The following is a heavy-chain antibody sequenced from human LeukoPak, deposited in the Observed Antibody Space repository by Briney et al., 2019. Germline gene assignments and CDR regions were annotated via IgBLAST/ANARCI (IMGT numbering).Heavy chain of an antibody. CDR1: GGSFSGYY. CDR2: INHSGST. D-gene: IGHD2-2*01. Sequence: PSETLSLTCAAYGGSFSGYYWSWIRQPPGKGLEWIGEINHSGSTNYNPSLKSRVTISVDTSKNQFSLKLSSVTAADTAVYYCARGLPSDLDYWGQGTLVTVSS. CDR3: ARGLPSDLDY. V-gene: IGHV4-34*01. J-gene: IGHJ4*02.